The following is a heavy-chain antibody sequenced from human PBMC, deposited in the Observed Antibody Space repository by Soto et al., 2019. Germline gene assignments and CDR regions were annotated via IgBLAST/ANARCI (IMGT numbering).Heavy chain of an antibody. CDR3: ARFYDSSGFDY. D-gene: IGHD3-22*01. CDR1: GGSFSGYY. CDR2: INHSGST. J-gene: IGHJ4*02. Sequence: QVQLQQWGAGLLKPSETLSLTCAVYGGSFSGYYWRWISQPPGKGLEWIGEINHSGSTNYNPSLKSRVTISVDTSKNQFSLKLSSVTAADTAVYYCARFYDSSGFDYWGQGTLVTVSS. V-gene: IGHV4-34*01.